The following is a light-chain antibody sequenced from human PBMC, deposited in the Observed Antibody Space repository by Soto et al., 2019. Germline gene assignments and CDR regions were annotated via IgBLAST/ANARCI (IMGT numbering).Light chain of an antibody. CDR3: QQSYRSWT. J-gene: IGKJ1*01. CDR1: ESISRS. V-gene: IGKV1-39*01. CDR2: GAT. Sequence: DIRMTQSPSSLSASVGDRVTITCRASESISRSLNWYQQKPGKAPNLLIYGATSLQGGVQSRFSGSGSGTDFTVTISSQQPEDFATYYCQQSYRSWTFGQGTKVEIK.